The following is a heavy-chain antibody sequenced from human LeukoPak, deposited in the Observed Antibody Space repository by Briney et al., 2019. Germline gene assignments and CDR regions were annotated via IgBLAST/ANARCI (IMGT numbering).Heavy chain of an antibody. CDR2: ISKSSDRI. V-gene: IGHV3-48*04. Sequence: GGSLRLSCAASGFTFSSYWMSWVRQAPGKGLEWVSYISKSSDRIYHADSVKGRFTISRDNAKNSLYLQMDSLRAEDTAVYYCARDLLNDEGSSYFFDQWGQGTLVTVSS. J-gene: IGHJ4*02. CDR3: ARDLLNDEGSSYFFDQ. D-gene: IGHD2-2*01. CDR1: GFTFSSYW.